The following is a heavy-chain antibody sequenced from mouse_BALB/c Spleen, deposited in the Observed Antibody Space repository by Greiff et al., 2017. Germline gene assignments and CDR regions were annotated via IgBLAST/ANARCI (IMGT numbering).Heavy chain of an antibody. J-gene: IGHJ3*01. Sequence: DVQLVESGGGLVKPGGSLKLSCAASGFTFSSYAMSWVRQTPEKRLEWVASISSGGSTYYPDSVKGRFTISRDNARNILYLQMSSLRSEDTAMYYCARDGYYPAWFAYWGQGTLVTVSA. V-gene: IGHV5-6-5*01. CDR2: ISSGGST. D-gene: IGHD2-3*01. CDR3: ARDGYYPAWFAY. CDR1: GFTFSSYA.